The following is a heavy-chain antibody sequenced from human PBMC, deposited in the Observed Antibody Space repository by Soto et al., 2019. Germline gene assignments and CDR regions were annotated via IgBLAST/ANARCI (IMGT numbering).Heavy chain of an antibody. J-gene: IGHJ6*02. Sequence: GGSLRLSCAASGFTFSSYGMHWVLQAPGKGLEWVAVIWYDGSNKYYADSVKGRFTISRDNSKNTLYLQMNSLRAKDTAVYYCARPMSGYENYYYYYGMDVWGQGTTVTVSS. CDR3: ARPMSGYENYYYYYGMDV. V-gene: IGHV3-33*01. CDR1: GFTFSSYG. D-gene: IGHD5-12*01. CDR2: IWYDGSNK.